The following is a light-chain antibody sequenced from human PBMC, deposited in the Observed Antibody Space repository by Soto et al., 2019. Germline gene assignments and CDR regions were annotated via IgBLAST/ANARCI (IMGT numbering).Light chain of an antibody. J-gene: IGLJ2*01. V-gene: IGLV1-40*01. CDR1: SSNIGSGYD. Sequence: QSVLTQPPSVSGAPGQRVTISCTGSSSNIGSGYDVHWYQHRPGKAPKLMIYEIDRRPSGVSNRFSGSKSGNTASLTISGLQAEDEGDYYCTSYTRDSTVVFGGGTKLTVL. CDR2: EID. CDR3: TSYTRDSTVV.